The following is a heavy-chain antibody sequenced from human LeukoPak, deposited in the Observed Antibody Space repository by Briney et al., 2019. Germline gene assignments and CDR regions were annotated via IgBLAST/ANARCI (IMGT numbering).Heavy chain of an antibody. J-gene: IGHJ4*02. CDR3: ANRPYANGWYYFDH. V-gene: IGHV3-23*01. CDR1: GFTFSNYS. Sequence: GGSLRLSCAASGFTFSNYSMNWVRQAPGKGLEWVSAISGSGGNTYYADSVKGRFTISRDNSKNTLYLQMNSLRVEDTAIYFCANRPYANGWYYFDHWGQGTLVTVSS. D-gene: IGHD6-19*01. CDR2: ISGSGGNT.